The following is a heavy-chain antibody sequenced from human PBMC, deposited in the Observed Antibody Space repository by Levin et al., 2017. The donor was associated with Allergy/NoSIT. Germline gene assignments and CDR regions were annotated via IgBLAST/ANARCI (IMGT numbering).Heavy chain of an antibody. D-gene: IGHD3-3*01. Sequence: GGSLRLSCAASGFTFSRYWMNWVRQAPGKGLEWVANIKEDGSEKYYLDSVKGRFTISRDNPKNSLYLQMNSLRAEDTAVYYCARAPGDFWCDYHPFDAWGQGTLVTVSS. CDR3: ARAPGDFWCDYHPFDA. CDR1: GFTFSRYW. CDR2: IKEDGSEK. V-gene: IGHV3-7*01. J-gene: IGHJ5*02.